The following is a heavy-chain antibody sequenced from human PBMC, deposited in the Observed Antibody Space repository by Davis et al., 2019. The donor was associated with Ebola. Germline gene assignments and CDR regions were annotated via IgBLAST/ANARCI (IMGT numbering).Heavy chain of an antibody. Sequence: GESLKISCAASGFTFSSHSMNWVRQAPGKGLEWVSSISSSSSYIYYADSVKGRFTISRDKAKNSLYLQMNSLRAEDTAVYYCARAYSSSPLGYWGQGTLVTVSS. CDR1: GFTFSSHS. CDR3: ARAYSSSPLGY. J-gene: IGHJ4*02. CDR2: ISSSSSYI. V-gene: IGHV3-21*01. D-gene: IGHD6-6*01.